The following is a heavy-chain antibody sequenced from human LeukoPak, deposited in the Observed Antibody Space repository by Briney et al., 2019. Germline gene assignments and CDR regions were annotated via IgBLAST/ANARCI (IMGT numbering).Heavy chain of an antibody. CDR3: ARDRGYSPDY. D-gene: IGHD5-18*01. CDR1: GFTFNIYC. CDR2: ICSDGSST. Sequence: GGSLRLSCASSGFTFNIYCLHWVRQPPGKGLVWVEHICSDGSSTTYAGSVKGRFNISRDDAKDKLYLHMNSLRAEDTAVYYCARDRGYSPDYWGQGTLVTVSS. J-gene: IGHJ4*02. V-gene: IGHV3-74*01.